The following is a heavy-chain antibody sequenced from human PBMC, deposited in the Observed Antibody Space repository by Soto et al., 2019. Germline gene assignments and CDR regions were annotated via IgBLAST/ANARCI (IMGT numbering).Heavy chain of an antibody. CDR1: RTSISSYV. Sequence: PXASLIACCACSRTSISSYVMHLVHQAARKGLKWVYDINTNGSETFYAESVKSRFTISRENSKNTMYVQMNSPRPEDTAIYYCARDGRSRGNYYSASDLWGQGTMVTVSS. J-gene: IGHJ3*01. CDR2: INTNGSET. D-gene: IGHD1-26*01. V-gene: IGHV3-NL1*01. CDR3: ARDGRSRGNYYSASDL.